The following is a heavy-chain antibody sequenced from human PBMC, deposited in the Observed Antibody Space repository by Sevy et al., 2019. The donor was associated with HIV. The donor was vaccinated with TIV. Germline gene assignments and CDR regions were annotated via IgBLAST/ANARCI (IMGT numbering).Heavy chain of an antibody. CDR1: GFTFSDYY. V-gene: IGHV3-11*06. CDR2: FSSSSSYT. D-gene: IGHD5-18*01. J-gene: IGHJ6*03. CDR3: ARVCHTADRNYYYYMDV. Sequence: GGSLRLSCAASGFTFSDYYMSWIRQAPGKGLEWVSYFSSSSSYTNYADSVKGRFTISRDNAKNSLYLQMNSLRAEDTAVYYCARVCHTADRNYYYYMDVWGKGTTVTVSS.